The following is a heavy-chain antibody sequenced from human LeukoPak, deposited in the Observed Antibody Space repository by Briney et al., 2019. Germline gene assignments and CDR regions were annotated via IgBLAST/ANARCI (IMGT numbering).Heavy chain of an antibody. Sequence: GGSLRLSCAASGFIFSNYWMSWVRQAPGKGLEWVANIKQDGSEKYYVDSVKGRFTISRDNAKNSLYLQMNSLRAEDTALYYCARGSSLAYWGQGTLVTVSS. CDR3: ARGSSLAY. D-gene: IGHD6-6*01. J-gene: IGHJ4*02. V-gene: IGHV3-7*01. CDR2: IKQDGSEK. CDR1: GFIFSNYW.